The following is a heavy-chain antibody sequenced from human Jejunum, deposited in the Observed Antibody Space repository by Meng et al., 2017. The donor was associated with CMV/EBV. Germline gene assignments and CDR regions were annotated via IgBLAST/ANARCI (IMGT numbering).Heavy chain of an antibody. CDR3: AGHSWGNSFDY. V-gene: IGHV3-66*02. Sequence: CAGSGLTLSDDWMHWVRQTPGRGLEWVSLIYGGGATYYANSVRGRFTISRDNSKNTLYLQMISLRPEDTALYYCAGHSWGNSFDYWGQGTLVTVSS. D-gene: IGHD3-16*01. J-gene: IGHJ4*02. CDR2: IYGGGAT. CDR1: GLTLSDDW.